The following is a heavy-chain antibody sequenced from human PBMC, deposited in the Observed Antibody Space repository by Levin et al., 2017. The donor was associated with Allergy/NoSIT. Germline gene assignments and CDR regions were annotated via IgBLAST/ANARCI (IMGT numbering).Heavy chain of an antibody. D-gene: IGHD6-6*01. CDR2: IYYSGST. Sequence: SQTLSLTCTVSGGSVSSGSYYWSWIRQPPGKGLEWIGYIYYSGSTNYNPSLKSRATISVDTSKNQFSLKLSSVTAADTAVYYCARVSSSVGLGYYYYYGMDGWGQGTTVTVSS. CDR1: GGSVSSGSYY. CDR3: ARVSSSVGLGYYYYYGMDG. V-gene: IGHV4-61*01. J-gene: IGHJ6*02.